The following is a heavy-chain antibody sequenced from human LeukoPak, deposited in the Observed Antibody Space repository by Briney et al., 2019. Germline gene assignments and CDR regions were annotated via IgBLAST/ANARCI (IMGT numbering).Heavy chain of an antibody. D-gene: IGHD6-6*01. J-gene: IGHJ4*02. CDR2: IIPIFGTT. CDR1: GGTFSSYA. Sequence: SVKVSCKASGGTFSSYAISWVRQAPGQGLEWMGGIIPIFGTTNYAQKFQDRVTITADKSTSTAYMELSSLRSEDTAVYYCARFSYSSSDFDYWGQGTLVTVSS. V-gene: IGHV1-69*06. CDR3: ARFSYSSSDFDY.